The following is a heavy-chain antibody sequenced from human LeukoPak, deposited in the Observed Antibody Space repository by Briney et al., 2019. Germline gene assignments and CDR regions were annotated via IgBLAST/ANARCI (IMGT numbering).Heavy chain of an antibody. CDR3: ARTTMVRGTYYMDV. CDR2: INHSGST. J-gene: IGHJ6*03. CDR1: GGSFSGYY. V-gene: IGHV4-34*01. Sequence: PSETLSLTCAVYGGSFSGYYWSWIRQPPGKGLEWIGEINHSGSTNYNPSLKSRVTISVDTSKSQFSLKLSSVTAADTAVYYCARTTMVRGTYYMDVWGKGTTVTISS. D-gene: IGHD3-10*01.